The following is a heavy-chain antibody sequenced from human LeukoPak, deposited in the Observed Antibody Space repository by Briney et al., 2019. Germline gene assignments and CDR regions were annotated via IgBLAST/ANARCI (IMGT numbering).Heavy chain of an antibody. D-gene: IGHD3-10*01. V-gene: IGHV3-23*01. Sequence: GGSLRLSCAASGFTFSSYAMSWVRQAPGKGLEWVSAISGSGGSTYYADSVKGRFTISRDNAKNSLYLQMSSLRAEDTALYYCAKDKSAMVRGVGDAFDIWGQGTMVTVSS. CDR3: AKDKSAMVRGVGDAFDI. CDR2: ISGSGGST. J-gene: IGHJ3*02. CDR1: GFTFSSYA.